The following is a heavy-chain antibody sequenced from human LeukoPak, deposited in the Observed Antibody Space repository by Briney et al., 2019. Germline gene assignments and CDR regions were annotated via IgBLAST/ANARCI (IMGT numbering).Heavy chain of an antibody. J-gene: IGHJ3*02. V-gene: IGHV3-15*01. CDR2: IKRKSDGGTS. CDR3: SEYNSKDAFNI. CDR1: GFTVSSNY. D-gene: IGHD1-1*01. Sequence: GGSLRLSCAASGFTVSSNYMSWVRQAPGKGLEWVGRIKRKSDGGTSDYAAPVKGRFSISRDDSKNTLYLQMNSLKNEDTAVYYCSEYNSKDAFNIWGQGTMVTVSS.